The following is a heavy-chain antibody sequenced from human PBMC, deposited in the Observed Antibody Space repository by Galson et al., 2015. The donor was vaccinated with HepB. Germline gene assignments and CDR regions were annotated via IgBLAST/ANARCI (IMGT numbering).Heavy chain of an antibody. Sequence: SLRLSCAASGFIFTRYAISWVRQAPGKGLEWVSSIGGSGASTYYADSVKGRFTFSRDNSKNTVYLQMNSLRVEATAVYYCAKVAILGVTPHYFDYWGQGTRVTVSS. CDR3: AKVAILGVTPHYFDY. V-gene: IGHV3-23*01. J-gene: IGHJ4*02. D-gene: IGHD2-21*02. CDR2: IGGSGAST. CDR1: GFIFTRYA.